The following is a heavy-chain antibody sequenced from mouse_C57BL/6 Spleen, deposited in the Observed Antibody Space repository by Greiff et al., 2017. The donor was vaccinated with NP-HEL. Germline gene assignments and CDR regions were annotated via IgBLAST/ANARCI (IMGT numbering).Heavy chain of an antibody. CDR3: TREDYGWYFDV. D-gene: IGHD1-1*01. CDR2: IDPGTGGT. Sequence: VQLQQSGAELVRPGASVTLSCKASGYTFTDYEMHWVKQTPVHGLEWIGAIDPGTGGTAYNQKFKGKAILTADKSSSTAYMELRSLTSEDSAVYYCTREDYGWYFDVWGTGTTVTVSS. CDR1: GYTFTDYE. J-gene: IGHJ1*03. V-gene: IGHV1-15*01.